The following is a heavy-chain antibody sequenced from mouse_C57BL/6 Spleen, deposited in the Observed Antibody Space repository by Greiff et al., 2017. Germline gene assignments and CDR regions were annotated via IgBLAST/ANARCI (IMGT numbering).Heavy chain of an antibody. D-gene: IGHD1-1*01. V-gene: IGHV1-81*01. CDR2: IYPRSGNT. CDR3: ARSYYHGSSYGDYAMDY. CDR1: GYTFTSYG. J-gene: IGHJ4*01. Sequence: VQLQQSGAELARPGASVKLSCKASGYTFTSYGISWVKQRTGQGLEWIGEIYPRSGNTYYNEKFKGKATLTVDKSSSTAYMELRSLTSEDSAVYFCARSYYHGSSYGDYAMDYWGQGTSVTVSS.